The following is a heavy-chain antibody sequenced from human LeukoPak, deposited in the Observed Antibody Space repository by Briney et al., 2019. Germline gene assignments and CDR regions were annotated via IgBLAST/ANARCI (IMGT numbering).Heavy chain of an antibody. CDR1: GFTFSDYY. J-gene: IGHJ4*02. CDR3: ARGYQPYDFWSGYPGY. CDR2: TSSSGSTI. D-gene: IGHD3-3*01. V-gene: IGHV3-11*04. Sequence: PGGSLRLSCAASGFTFSDYYMSWIRQAPGKGLEWVSYTSSSGSTIYYADSVKGRFTISRDNAKNSLYLQMNSLRAEDTAVYCCARGYQPYDFWSGYPGYWGQGTLVTVSS.